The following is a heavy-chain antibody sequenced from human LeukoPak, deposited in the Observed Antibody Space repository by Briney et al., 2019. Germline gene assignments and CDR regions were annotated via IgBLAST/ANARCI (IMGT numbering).Heavy chain of an antibody. CDR1: GGSISSSSYY. J-gene: IGHJ4*02. D-gene: IGHD2-21*02. Sequence: SETLSLTCTVSGGSISSSSYYWGWIRQPPGKGLEWIGSIYYSGSTYYNPSLKSRVTISVDTSKNQFSLKLSSVTAADTAVYYCTRRGDYAGVLGYDYWGQGTLVTVSS. CDR3: TRRGDYAGVLGYDY. V-gene: IGHV4-39*01. CDR2: IYYSGST.